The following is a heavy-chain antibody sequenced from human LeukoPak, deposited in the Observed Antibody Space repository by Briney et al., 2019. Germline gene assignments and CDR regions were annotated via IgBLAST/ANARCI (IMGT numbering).Heavy chain of an antibody. CDR2: ISSGSSYI. J-gene: IGHJ4*02. Sequence: GGSLRLSCAASGFTFSSYNMNWVRQTPGKGLEWVSSISSGSSYIYYADSVKGRFTISRDNAKNSLYLQMNSLRAEDTAVYYCARGSNSGYSSSWYCDYWGQGTLVTVSS. CDR1: GFTFSSYN. CDR3: ARGSNSGYSSSWYCDY. V-gene: IGHV3-21*01. D-gene: IGHD6-13*01.